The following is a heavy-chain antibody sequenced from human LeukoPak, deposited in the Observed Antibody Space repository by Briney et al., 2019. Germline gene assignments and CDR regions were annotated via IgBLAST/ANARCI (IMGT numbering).Heavy chain of an antibody. J-gene: IGHJ4*02. D-gene: IGHD1-14*01. V-gene: IGHV3-53*01. CDR3: ARGVEPLAANTLAY. CDR1: GFTVITND. CDR2: LYSDGNT. Sequence: GGSLRLSCAASGFTVITNDMTWVRQAPGKGLEWVSVLYSDGNTKYADSVQGRFTVSRDNSKNTLYLEMNSLSPDDTAVYYCARGVEPLAANTLAYRGQGTLVTVSS.